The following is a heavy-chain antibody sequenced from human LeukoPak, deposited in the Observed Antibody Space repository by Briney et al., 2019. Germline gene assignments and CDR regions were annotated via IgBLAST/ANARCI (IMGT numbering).Heavy chain of an antibody. CDR1: GGSFRGFF. Sequence: ETLSLTCAVSGGSFRGFFSSWIRQPPRQGLEWIGEINPSGSTNHTTSLKRRVTISVDTSKNQFSLKLSSVTAADTAVYYCARLNYYDSSGSYNWFDPWGQGTLVTVSS. CDR2: INPSGST. V-gene: IGHV4-34*01. D-gene: IGHD3-22*01. CDR3: ARLNYYDSSGSYNWFDP. J-gene: IGHJ5*02.